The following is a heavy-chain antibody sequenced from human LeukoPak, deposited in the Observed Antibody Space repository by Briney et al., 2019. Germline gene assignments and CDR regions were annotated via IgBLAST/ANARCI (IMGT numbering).Heavy chain of an antibody. CDR3: ARVYYYDSSGYLGSGAFDI. CDR2: ISSSSSYI. D-gene: IGHD3-22*01. CDR1: GITFSSYS. Sequence: GGFLRLSCAASGITFSSYSMNWVRQAPGKGLEWISSISSSSSYIYYADSVKGRFTISRANAKNSLYLQMNSLRAEDTAVYYCARVYYYDSSGYLGSGAFDIWGQGTMVTVSS. J-gene: IGHJ3*02. V-gene: IGHV3-21*01.